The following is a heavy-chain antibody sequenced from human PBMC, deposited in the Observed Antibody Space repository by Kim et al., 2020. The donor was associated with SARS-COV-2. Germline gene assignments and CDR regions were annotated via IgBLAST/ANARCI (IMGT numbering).Heavy chain of an antibody. CDR2: ISYSGGST. Sequence: GGSLRLSCAASGFTFSSYAMSWVRQAPGKGLEWVSAISYSGGSTYYADSVKGRFTISRDNSKNTLNLQMNSLRAEDTAVYYCARYTSRIRFDYWGQGTLVTVSS. V-gene: IGHV3-23*01. CDR1: GFTFSSYA. CDR3: ARYTSRIRFDY. D-gene: IGHD5-18*01. J-gene: IGHJ4*02.